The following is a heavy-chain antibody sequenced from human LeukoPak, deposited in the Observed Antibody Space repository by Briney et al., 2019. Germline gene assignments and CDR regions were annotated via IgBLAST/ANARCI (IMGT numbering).Heavy chain of an antibody. CDR2: IYYSGST. CDR1: GGSISSYY. J-gene: IGHJ4*02. D-gene: IGHD3-22*01. V-gene: IGHV4-59*01. Sequence: SETLSLTCTVSGGSISSYYWSWIRQPPGKGLEWIGYIYYSGSTNYNPSLKSRVTISVDTSKNQFSLKLSSVTAADTAVYYCARVGYDSSEHWGQGTLVTVSS. CDR3: ARVGYDSSEH.